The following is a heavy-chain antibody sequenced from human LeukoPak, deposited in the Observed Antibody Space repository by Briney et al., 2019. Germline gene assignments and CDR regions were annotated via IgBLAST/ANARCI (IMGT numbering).Heavy chain of an antibody. CDR3: ARRAAKLRGAHFDY. Sequence: SETLSLTCAVYGGSFSGYYWSWIRQPPGKGLEWIGETNPSGSTNYNPSLKTRVTISIDTSKNQFSLKLTSLTAADTAVYYCARRAAKLRGAHFDYWGQGTLVTVSS. CDR1: GGSFSGYY. D-gene: IGHD3-10*01. CDR2: TNPSGST. J-gene: IGHJ4*02. V-gene: IGHV4-34*01.